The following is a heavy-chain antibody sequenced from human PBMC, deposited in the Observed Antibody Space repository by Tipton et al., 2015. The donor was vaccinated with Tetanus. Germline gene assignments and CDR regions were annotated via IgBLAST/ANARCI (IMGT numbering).Heavy chain of an antibody. Sequence: QLVQSGGGVVQPGRSLRLSCAASGFTFSSYAMHWVRQAPGKGLEWVAVISYDGSNKYYADSAKGRFTISRDNSKNTLYLQMNSLRAEDTAVYYCAKEFQRARIRFFDSWGQGTQVTASS. J-gene: IGHJ4*02. CDR2: ISYDGSNK. D-gene: IGHD2-15*01. V-gene: IGHV3-30-3*02. CDR1: GFTFSSYA. CDR3: AKEFQRARIRFFDS.